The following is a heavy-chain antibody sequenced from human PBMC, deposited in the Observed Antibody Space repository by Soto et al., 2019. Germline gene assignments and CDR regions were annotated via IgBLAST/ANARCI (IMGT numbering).Heavy chain of an antibody. Sequence: SETLSLTCGVSGHSIRSGSYWGWIRQPPGKGLEWIGSVYHSGSTHYNPSLKSRVTISVDTSKNHFSLRLTSVTAADTAIYYCARNRTGALFDYWGQGALVTVSS. D-gene: IGHD1-26*01. V-gene: IGHV4-38-2*01. CDR1: GHSIRSGSY. CDR2: VYHSGST. CDR3: ARNRTGALFDY. J-gene: IGHJ4*02.